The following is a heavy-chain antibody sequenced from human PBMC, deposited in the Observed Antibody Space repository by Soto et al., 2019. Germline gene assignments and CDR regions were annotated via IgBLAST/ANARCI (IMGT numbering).Heavy chain of an antibody. CDR1: GGTFSSYA. V-gene: IGHV1-69*13. Sequence: ASVKVSCKASGGTFSSYAISWVRQAPGQGLEWMGGIIPIFGTANYAQKFQGRVTITADESTSTAYMELSSLRSEDTAVYYCAVTSGWGPHAFDIWGQGTMVTVSS. CDR3: AVTSGWGPHAFDI. CDR2: IIPIFGTA. J-gene: IGHJ3*02. D-gene: IGHD3-16*01.